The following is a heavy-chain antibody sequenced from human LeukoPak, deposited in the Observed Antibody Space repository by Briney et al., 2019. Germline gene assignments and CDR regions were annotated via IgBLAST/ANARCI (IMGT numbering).Heavy chain of an antibody. J-gene: IGHJ5*02. Sequence: PSETLSLTCTVSGGSISNDYWSWIRQPPGKGLEWIGYIYYSGSTNYNPSLKSRVTISLDTSKNQFSLKLSSVTAADTAVYYCARGITIFGVVNRFDPWGQGTLVTVSS. V-gene: IGHV4-59*01. CDR2: IYYSGST. CDR1: GGSISNDY. CDR3: ARGITIFGVVNRFDP. D-gene: IGHD3-3*01.